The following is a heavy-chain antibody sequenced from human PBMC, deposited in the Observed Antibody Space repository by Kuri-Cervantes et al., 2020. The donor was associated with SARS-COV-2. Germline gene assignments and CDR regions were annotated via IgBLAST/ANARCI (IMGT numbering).Heavy chain of an antibody. D-gene: IGHD6-19*01. V-gene: IGHV4-34*01. J-gene: IGHJ4*02. Sequence: GSLRLSCAVYGGSFSGYYWSWIRQPPGKGLEWIGEINHSGSTNYNPSLKSRVTISVDTSKNQFSLKLSSVTAADTAVYYCAGPHRSSGWPFDSWGQGTLVTVSS. CDR2: INHSGST. CDR1: GGSFSGYY. CDR3: AGPHRSSGWPFDS.